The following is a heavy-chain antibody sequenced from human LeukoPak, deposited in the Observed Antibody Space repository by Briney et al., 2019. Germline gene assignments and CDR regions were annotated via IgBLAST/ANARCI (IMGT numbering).Heavy chain of an antibody. J-gene: IGHJ4*02. D-gene: IGHD5-12*01. Sequence: SETLSLTCTVYGGSISSYYWSWIRQPPGRGLEWVGYIYASGSTTDNPSLKSRVAISLDTSKNQSSLRLSSVTAADTAVYYCARRATMLAGGYFVYWGQGTLVSVSS. V-gene: IGHV4-4*09. CDR1: GGSISSYY. CDR3: ARRATMLAGGYFVY. CDR2: IYASGST.